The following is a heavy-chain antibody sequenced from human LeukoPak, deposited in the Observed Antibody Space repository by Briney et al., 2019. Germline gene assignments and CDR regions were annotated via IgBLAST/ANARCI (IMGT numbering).Heavy chain of an antibody. Sequence: SETLSLTCTVSGGSISSYYWSWIRQPAGKGLEWIGRIYTSGSTNYNPSLKSRVTISVDTSKNQFSLKLSSVTAADTAVYYCARVSVRGYYYYMDVWGKGTTVTVSS. V-gene: IGHV4-4*07. CDR2: IYTSGST. CDR3: ARVSVRGYYYYMDV. J-gene: IGHJ6*03. D-gene: IGHD3-10*01. CDR1: GGSISSYY.